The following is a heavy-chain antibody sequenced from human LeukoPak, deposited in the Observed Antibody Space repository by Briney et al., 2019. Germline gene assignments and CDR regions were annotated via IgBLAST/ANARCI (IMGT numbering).Heavy chain of an antibody. V-gene: IGHV3-30*18. Sequence: HSGGSLRLSCAASGYTFSSYGMHWVRQAPGKGLEWVAVISYDGSNKYYADSVKGRFTISRDNSKNTLYLQMNSLRAEDTAVYYCAKDTVWFGELLPDYWGQGTLVTVSS. CDR3: AKDTVWFGELLPDY. D-gene: IGHD3-10*01. CDR1: GYTFSSYG. J-gene: IGHJ4*02. CDR2: ISYDGSNK.